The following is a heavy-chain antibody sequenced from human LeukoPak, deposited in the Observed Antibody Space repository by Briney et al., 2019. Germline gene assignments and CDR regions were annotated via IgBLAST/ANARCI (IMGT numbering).Heavy chain of an antibody. V-gene: IGHV1-69*06. J-gene: IGHJ6*03. Sequence: GASVKVSCKASGGTFSSYAISWVRQAPGQGLEWMGGIIPIFGTANYAQKFQGRVTITADKSTSTAYMELSSLRSEDTAVYYCARSADLENYGSGSYYTRYYYYYMDVWGKGTTVTISS. CDR3: ARSADLENYGSGSYYTRYYYYYMDV. D-gene: IGHD3-10*01. CDR1: GGTFSSYA. CDR2: IIPIFGTA.